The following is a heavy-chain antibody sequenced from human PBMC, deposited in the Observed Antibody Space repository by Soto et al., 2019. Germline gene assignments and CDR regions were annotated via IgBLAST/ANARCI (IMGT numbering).Heavy chain of an antibody. CDR2: INHSGST. D-gene: IGHD6-19*01. CDR1: GGSFSGYY. V-gene: IGHV4-34*01. J-gene: IGHJ5*02. CDR3: ARGMRAVAHIGWWFDP. Sequence: SETLSLTCAVYGGSFSGYYWRWIRQPPGKGLEWIGEINHSGSTNYNPSLKSRVTISVDTSKNQFYLKLSSVTAADTAVYYCARGMRAVAHIGWWFDPWGQGTLVTVSS.